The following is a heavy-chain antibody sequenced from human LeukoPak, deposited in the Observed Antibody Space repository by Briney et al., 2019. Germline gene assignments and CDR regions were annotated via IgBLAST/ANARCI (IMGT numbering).Heavy chain of an antibody. V-gene: IGHV4-59*01. D-gene: IGHD2-2*01. J-gene: IGHJ6*02. CDR3: ARVSTSYYYYYGMDV. Sequence: LWSRVIISVDTSKSQFSLKLSSVTAADTAVYYCARVSTSYYYYYGMDVWGQGTTVTVSS.